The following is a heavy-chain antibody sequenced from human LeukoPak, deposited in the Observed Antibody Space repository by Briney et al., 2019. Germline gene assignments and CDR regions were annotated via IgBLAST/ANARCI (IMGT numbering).Heavy chain of an antibody. D-gene: IGHD6-13*01. J-gene: IGHJ4*02. CDR3: AKGSSGWYGYSSG. Sequence: PGGSLRLSCAASGFTFSGYAMSWVRQAPGKGLEWVSAISGSGGSTYYADSVKGRFTISRDNSKNTLYLQMNSLRAEDTAVYYCAKGSSGWYGYSSGWGQGTLVTVSS. CDR2: ISGSGGST. V-gene: IGHV3-23*01. CDR1: GFTFSGYA.